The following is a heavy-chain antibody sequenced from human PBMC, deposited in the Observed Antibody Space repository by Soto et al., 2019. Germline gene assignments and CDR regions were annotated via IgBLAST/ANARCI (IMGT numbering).Heavy chain of an antibody. CDR2: IYYSGST. CDR3: ARLTYSYGYYYYYGMDV. D-gene: IGHD5-18*01. J-gene: IGHJ6*02. CDR1: GGSISSSSYY. V-gene: IGHV4-39*01. Sequence: SETLSLTCTVSGGSISSSSYYWGWIRQPPGKGLEWIGSIYYSGSTYYNPSLKSRVTISVDTSKNQFSLKLSSVTAAGTAVYYCARLTYSYGYYYYYGMDVWGQGTTVTVSS.